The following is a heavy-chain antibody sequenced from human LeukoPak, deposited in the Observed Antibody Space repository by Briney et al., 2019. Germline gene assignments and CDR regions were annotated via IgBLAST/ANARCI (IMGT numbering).Heavy chain of an antibody. J-gene: IGHJ5*02. CDR2: IYTSGST. CDR3: AREGTTAPNWFDP. CDR1: VGSISIYY. D-gene: IGHD2/OR15-2a*01. V-gene: IGHV4-4*07. Sequence: SETLSLTCTVSVGSISIYYWSCIRQPAGKGLEWIVRIYTSGSTNYNPSLKSRVTMSVDTSKNQFSLKLSSVTAADTAVYYCAREGTTAPNWFDPWGQGTLVTVSS.